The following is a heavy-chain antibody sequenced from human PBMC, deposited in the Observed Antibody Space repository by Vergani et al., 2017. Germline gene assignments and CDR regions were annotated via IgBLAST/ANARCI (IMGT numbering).Heavy chain of an antibody. CDR3: ARLRRGIAAALNXFDY. CDR1: GGSISSSSYY. V-gene: IGHV4-39*07. D-gene: IGHD6-13*01. Sequence: QLQLQESGPGLVKPSETLSLTCTVSGGSISSSSYYWGWIRQPPGKGLEWIGSIYYSGSTYYNPSLKSRVTISVDTSKNQFSLKLSSVTAADTAVYYCARLRRGIAAALNXFDYWGQGTLVTVSS. J-gene: IGHJ4*02. CDR2: IYYSGST.